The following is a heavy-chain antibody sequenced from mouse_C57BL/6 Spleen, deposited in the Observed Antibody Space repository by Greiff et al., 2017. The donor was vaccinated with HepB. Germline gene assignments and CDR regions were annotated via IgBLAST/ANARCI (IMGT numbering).Heavy chain of an antibody. CDR1: GFTFSSYA. D-gene: IGHD2-1*01. CDR2: ISDGGSYT. CDR3: AREGIYYGNFYYAMDY. V-gene: IGHV5-4*01. J-gene: IGHJ4*01. Sequence: EVQLVESGGGLVKPGGSLKLSCAASGFTFSSYAMSWVRQTPEKRLEWVATISDGGSYTYYPDNVKGRFTISRDNAKNNLYLQMSHLKSEDTAMYYCAREGIYYGNFYYAMDYWGQGTSVTVSS.